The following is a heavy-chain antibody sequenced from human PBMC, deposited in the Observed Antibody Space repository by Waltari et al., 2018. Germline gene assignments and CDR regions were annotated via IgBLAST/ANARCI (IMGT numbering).Heavy chain of an antibody. V-gene: IGHV1-46*01. CDR3: ARDMGTNRGVYSGPDY. CDR2: INPSGGST. CDR1: GYTFISYY. D-gene: IGHD5-12*01. Sequence: QVQLVQSGAEVKKPGASVKVSCKASGYTFISYYMHWVRQAPGQGLEWMGIINPSGGSTNYAKKFQGRVTMTRDTSTSTVYMELSSLRSEDTAVYYCARDMGTNRGVYSGPDYWGQGTLVTVSS. J-gene: IGHJ4*02.